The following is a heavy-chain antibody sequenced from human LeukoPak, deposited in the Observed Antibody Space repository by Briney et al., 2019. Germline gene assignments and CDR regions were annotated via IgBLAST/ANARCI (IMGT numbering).Heavy chain of an antibody. J-gene: IGHJ6*02. V-gene: IGHV1-8*01. D-gene: IGHD6-13*01. CDR3: ARRRGYQLDV. CDR2: MNPNSGNT. CDR1: GYTFTNYD. Sequence: ASVKVSCKASGYTFTNYDINWVRQATGQGLEWMGWMNPNSGNTGYAQKLQGRVTMTRNTSISTAYMELSSLRSEDTAVYYCARRRGYQLDVWGQGTTVTVSS.